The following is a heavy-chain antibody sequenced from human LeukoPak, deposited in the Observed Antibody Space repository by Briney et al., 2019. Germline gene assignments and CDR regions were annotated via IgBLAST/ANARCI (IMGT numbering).Heavy chain of an antibody. CDR2: IYYSGST. CDR1: GGSISSYY. Sequence: SETLSLTCTVSGGSISSYYWSWIRQPPGKGLEWIGYIYYSGSTNYNPSFKGRVTISVDTSKNQFSLKLSSVTAADTAVYYCCKGRNYYYGMDVWGQGTTVTVSS. CDR3: CKGRNYYYGMDV. V-gene: IGHV4-59*08. J-gene: IGHJ6*02. D-gene: IGHD2-15*01.